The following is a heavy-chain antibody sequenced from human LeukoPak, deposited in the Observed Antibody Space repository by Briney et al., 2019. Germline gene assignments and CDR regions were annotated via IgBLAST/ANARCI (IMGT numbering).Heavy chain of an antibody. CDR3: VYGIQLWLFDY. CDR2: IIPIFGTA. CDR1: GGTFSSYA. J-gene: IGHJ4*02. V-gene: IGHV1-69*06. D-gene: IGHD5-18*01. Sequence: SVKVSCKASGGTFSSYAISWVRQAPGQGLEWMGRIIPIFGTANYAEKFQGRVTITADTSTDTAYMELSSLRSEDTAVYYCVYGIQLWLFDYWGQGTLVTVSS.